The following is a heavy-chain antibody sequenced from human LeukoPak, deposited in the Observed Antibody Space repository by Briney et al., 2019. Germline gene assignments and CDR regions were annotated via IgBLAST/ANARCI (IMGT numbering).Heavy chain of an antibody. Sequence: GGSLRLSCGASGFTFSSYGMHWVRQAPGKGLEWVAFIRYDGSNKYYADSVKGRFTISRDNSKNTLYLQMNSLRVEDTALYYCARGGISIFGVVIYMDVWGKGTTVTVSS. CDR1: GFTFSSYG. D-gene: IGHD3-3*01. CDR2: IRYDGSNK. V-gene: IGHV3-30*02. J-gene: IGHJ6*03. CDR3: ARGGISIFGVVIYMDV.